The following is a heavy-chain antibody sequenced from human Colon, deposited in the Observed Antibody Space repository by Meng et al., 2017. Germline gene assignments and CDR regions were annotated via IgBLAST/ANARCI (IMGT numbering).Heavy chain of an antibody. CDR2: IGPDGSET. CDR1: GSSLSSSW. D-gene: IGHD6-13*01. V-gene: IGHV3-7*01. CDR3: TRLFKSWSGY. Sequence: GESLKISCAASGSSLSSSWMSRVRQAPGKGLEWVAHIGPDGSETYYVDSVKGRFTISRDNAKNSLYLQMNSLRAEDTAVYYCTRLFKSWSGYWGQGTLVTVSS. J-gene: IGHJ4*02.